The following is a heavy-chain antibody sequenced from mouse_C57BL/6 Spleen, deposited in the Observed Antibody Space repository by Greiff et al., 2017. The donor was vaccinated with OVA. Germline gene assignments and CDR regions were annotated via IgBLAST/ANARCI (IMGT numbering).Heavy chain of an antibody. Sequence: EVNVVESEGGLVQPGSSLKLSCTASGFTFSDYYMAWVRQVPEKGLEWVANINYDGSSTYYLDSLKSRFIISRDNAKNILYLQMSSLKSEDTATYYCARDYGGDYYAMDYWGQGTSVTVSS. CDR2: INYDGSST. CDR3: ARDYGGDYYAMDY. V-gene: IGHV5-16*01. CDR1: GFTFSDYY. J-gene: IGHJ4*01. D-gene: IGHD1-1*01.